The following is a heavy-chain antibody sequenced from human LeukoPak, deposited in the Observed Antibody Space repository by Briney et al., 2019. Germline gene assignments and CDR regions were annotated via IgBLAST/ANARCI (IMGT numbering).Heavy chain of an antibody. D-gene: IGHD1-7*01. Sequence: SETLSLTCTVPGGSISDYYWSWIRQSPGKGLEWIGYIYYSGSTNYNPSLKSRVTVSVDTSRNQFSLKLNSVTAADTAVYYCARTVSTGTLDYWGQGTLVTVSS. CDR3: ARTVSTGTLDY. CDR1: GGSISDYY. CDR2: IYYSGST. V-gene: IGHV4-59*01. J-gene: IGHJ4*02.